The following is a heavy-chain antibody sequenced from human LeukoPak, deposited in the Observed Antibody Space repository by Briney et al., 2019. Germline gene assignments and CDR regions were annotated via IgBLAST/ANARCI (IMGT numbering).Heavy chain of an antibody. D-gene: IGHD2-2*01. CDR1: GFTFSSYA. CDR3: AKAYQLPNYYYYGMDV. Sequence: GGSLRLSCAASGFTFSSYAMSWVRQAPGKGLEWVSAISGSGGSTYYADSVKGRFTISRDNSKNTLYLQMNSLRAEDTAVYYCAKAYQLPNYYYYGMDVWGQGTTVTVSS. CDR2: ISGSGGST. V-gene: IGHV3-23*01. J-gene: IGHJ6*02.